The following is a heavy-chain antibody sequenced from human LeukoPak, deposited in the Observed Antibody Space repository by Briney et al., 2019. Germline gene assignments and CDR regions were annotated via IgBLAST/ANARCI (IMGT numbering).Heavy chain of an antibody. D-gene: IGHD5-18*01. Sequence: PGGSLRLSCAASGFTFSTYVMHWVRQAPGKGLECVAFILYDGSNKYYADSVKGRFTISRDNSKNTLYLQMNSLRPEDTAVYYCVRDSNSLFDFWGQGTLVTVSS. CDR3: VRDSNSLFDF. V-gene: IGHV3-30-3*01. CDR2: ILYDGSNK. CDR1: GFTFSTYV. J-gene: IGHJ4*02.